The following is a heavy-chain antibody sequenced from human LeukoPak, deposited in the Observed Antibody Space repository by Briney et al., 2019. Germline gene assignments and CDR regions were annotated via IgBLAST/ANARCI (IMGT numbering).Heavy chain of an antibody. V-gene: IGHV4-39*07. CDR2: IYYSGST. CDR1: GGSISSSSYY. CDR3: V. J-gene: IGHJ6*03. Sequence: SETLSLTCTVSGGSISSSSYYWGWIRQPPGKGLEWIGSIYYSGSTYYNPSLKCRVTISVDTSKNQFSLNRISVTAADTAYYMDVWGKRTTVTGSS.